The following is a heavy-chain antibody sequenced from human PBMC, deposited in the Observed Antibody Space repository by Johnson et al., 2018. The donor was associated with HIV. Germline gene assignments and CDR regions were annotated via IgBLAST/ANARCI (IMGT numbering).Heavy chain of an antibody. CDR3: TTMGLGSSSWRYDAFDI. D-gene: IGHD6-13*01. CDR1: GFTLSNAW. Sequence: VQLVESGGGLLPPGGSLKLSCAASGFTLSNAWMSWVRQVPGKGLEWVGRIKRKSDGGTTEYAAPVKGRFSISRDDSKNTLYLQMNSLKTEDTAVYYCTTMGLGSSSWRYDAFDIWGQGTMVTVSS. J-gene: IGHJ3*02. CDR2: IKRKSDGGTT. V-gene: IGHV3-15*01.